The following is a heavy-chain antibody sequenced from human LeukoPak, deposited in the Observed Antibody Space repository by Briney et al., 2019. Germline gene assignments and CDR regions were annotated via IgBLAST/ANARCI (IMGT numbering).Heavy chain of an antibody. J-gene: IGHJ5*02. CDR1: GFTFSNYA. CDR3: ASLEEKS. V-gene: IGHV3-30*07. CDR2: ISSGGTYE. Sequence: GKSLRLSCADSGFTFSNYAMHWVRQAPGKGLEWVSLISSGGTYEYYADSVKGLFTISRDNAKNSLYLQMDSLRVEDTAIYYCASLEEKSWGQGTLVTVSS.